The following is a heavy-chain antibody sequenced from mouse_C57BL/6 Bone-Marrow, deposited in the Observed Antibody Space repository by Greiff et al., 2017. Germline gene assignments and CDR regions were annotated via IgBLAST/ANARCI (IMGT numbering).Heavy chain of an antibody. CDR3: ARRAGYDTFDY. CDR1: GYTFTSYW. D-gene: IGHD2-2*01. Sequence: VQLQQPGAELVKPGASVKLSCKASGYTFTSYWMHWVKQRPGQGLEWIGMIHPNSGSTNYNEKFKSKATLTVDKSSSTAYMQLSSLTSEDSAVYYGARRAGYDTFDYWGQGTTLTVSS. CDR2: IHPNSGST. J-gene: IGHJ2*01. V-gene: IGHV1-64*01.